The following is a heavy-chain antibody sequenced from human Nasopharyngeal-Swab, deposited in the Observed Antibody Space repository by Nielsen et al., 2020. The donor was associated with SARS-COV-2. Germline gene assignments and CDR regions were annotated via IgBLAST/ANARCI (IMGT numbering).Heavy chain of an antibody. J-gene: IGHJ4*02. CDR2: IDTITGTP. Sequence: WVRQAPGQGLEWMGWIDTITGTPTYAQGFTGRFVFSLDTSASTAYLQISSLKAEDTAMYYCATGLLGYTYAFGNWGQGTLVNVSS. V-gene: IGHV7-4-1*02. CDR3: ATGLLGYTYAFGN. D-gene: IGHD5-18*01.